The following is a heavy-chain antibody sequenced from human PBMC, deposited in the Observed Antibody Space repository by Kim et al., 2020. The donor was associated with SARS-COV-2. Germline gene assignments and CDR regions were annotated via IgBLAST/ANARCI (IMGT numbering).Heavy chain of an antibody. CDR3: GRNGQWSLDF. Sequence: SETLSLTCAVSGDSISNGYWWSWVRQPPGEGLEWIGEIHRTGRTTYNPSLKSRVTMSVDKSKNQFSLTLNSVTAADTAVYYCGRNGQWSLDFWGQGTLVTVSS. J-gene: IGHJ4*02. CDR1: GDSISNGYW. D-gene: IGHD1-26*01. CDR2: IHRTGRT. V-gene: IGHV4-4*02.